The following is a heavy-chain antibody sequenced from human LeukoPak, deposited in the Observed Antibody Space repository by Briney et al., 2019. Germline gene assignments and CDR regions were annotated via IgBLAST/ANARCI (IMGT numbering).Heavy chain of an antibody. J-gene: IGHJ4*02. CDR2: INPTSGGT. CDR1: GYTFTGYY. Sequence: ASVKVSCKASGYTFTGYYMHWVRQAPGQGLEWMGWINPTSGGTNYAQKFQGRVTMTRDTSISTAYMELSRLRSDDTAVYYCARYCSSTSCSKGYDYWGQGTLVTVSS. D-gene: IGHD2-2*01. V-gene: IGHV1-2*02. CDR3: ARYCSSTSCSKGYDY.